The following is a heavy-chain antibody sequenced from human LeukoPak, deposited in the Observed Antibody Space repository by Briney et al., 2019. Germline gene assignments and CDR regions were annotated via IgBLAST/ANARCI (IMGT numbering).Heavy chain of an antibody. V-gene: IGHV3-30-3*01. CDR3: ARDGFGPNLFDY. CDR1: GLTFSNYW. Sequence: GGSLRLSCAASGLTFSNYWMDWVRQAPGKGLEWVAVISYDGSNKYYADSVKGRFTISRDNSKNTLYLQMNSLRAEDTAVYYCARDGFGPNLFDYWGQGTLVTVSS. J-gene: IGHJ4*02. D-gene: IGHD3-16*01. CDR2: ISYDGSNK.